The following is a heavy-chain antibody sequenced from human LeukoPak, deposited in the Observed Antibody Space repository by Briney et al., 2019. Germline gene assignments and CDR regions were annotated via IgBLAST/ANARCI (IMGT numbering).Heavy chain of an antibody. J-gene: IGHJ4*02. CDR2: IYPGDSDT. V-gene: IGHV5-51*01. CDR1: GYSFTSYW. Sequence: GESLKISCKGSGYSFTSYWIGWVRQMPGKGLEWMGIIYPGDSDTRYSPSFQGQVTISADKSISTAYLQWSSLKASDTAMYYCARLHGLYSSSWSTDNYFDYWGQGTLVTVSS. CDR3: ARLHGLYSSSWSTDNYFDY. D-gene: IGHD6-13*01.